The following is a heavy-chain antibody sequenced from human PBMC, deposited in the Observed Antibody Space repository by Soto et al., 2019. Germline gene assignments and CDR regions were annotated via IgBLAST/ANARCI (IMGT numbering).Heavy chain of an antibody. D-gene: IGHD2-21*01. CDR3: ARQPTTGDTDLWFDP. CDR1: GGSISTSRSY. CDR2: IFYSGST. J-gene: IGHJ5*02. Sequence: SETLSLTCNVPGGSISTSRSYWAWIRQPPGKRLERLANIFYSGSTYYNPSLASRVTVSVDTSKNEFSLKLRSVTAADTAFYYCARQPTTGDTDLWFDPWGQGTLVTVSS. V-gene: IGHV4-39*01.